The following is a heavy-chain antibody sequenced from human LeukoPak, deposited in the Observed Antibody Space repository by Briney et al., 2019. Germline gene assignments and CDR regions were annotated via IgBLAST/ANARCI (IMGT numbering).Heavy chain of an antibody. CDR2: IIPIFGTA. CDR3: ARAPVGPGGGGFDY. J-gene: IGHJ4*02. V-gene: IGHV1-69*05. CDR1: GGTFSSYA. Sequence: SVKVSCKASGGTFSSYAISWVRQAPGQGREGMGGIIPIFGTANYAQKFQGRVTITTDESTSTAYMELSSLRSEDTAVYYCARAPVGPGGGGFDYWGQGTLVTVSS. D-gene: IGHD3-16*01.